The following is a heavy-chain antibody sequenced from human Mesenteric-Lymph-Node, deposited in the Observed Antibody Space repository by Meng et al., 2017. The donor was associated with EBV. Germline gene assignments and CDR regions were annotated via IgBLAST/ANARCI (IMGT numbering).Heavy chain of an antibody. Sequence: QGQLQEPGPGLVKPSGTLSLTCAVSGGSISSDNWWTWVRQPPGKGLEWIGEIHHSGATNYNPSLKSRVTISVDKSKNQFSLKLSSVTAADAAVYFCASVIYGSGLNSWFDPWGHGTLVTVSS. D-gene: IGHD3-10*01. CDR3: ASVIYGSGLNSWFDP. V-gene: IGHV4-4*02. CDR2: IHHSGAT. CDR1: GGSISSDNW. J-gene: IGHJ5*02.